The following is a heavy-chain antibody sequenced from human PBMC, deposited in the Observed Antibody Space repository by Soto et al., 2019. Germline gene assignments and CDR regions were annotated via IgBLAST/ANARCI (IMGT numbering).Heavy chain of an antibody. CDR3: TRWSPSQYCNTTNCYSDIAFDD. Sequence: GGSLRLSCAASGFTFSDSAMHWVRQASGKGLEWVGHIRSKAHSYATAYAASMKGRFTISRDDSKKTAYLQMNSLKTEDTAVYYCTRWSPSQYCNTTNCYSDIAFDDRGQGTQVNLFS. CDR2: IRSKAHSYAT. D-gene: IGHD2-2*01. V-gene: IGHV3-73*01. CDR1: GFTFSDSA. J-gene: IGHJ4*02.